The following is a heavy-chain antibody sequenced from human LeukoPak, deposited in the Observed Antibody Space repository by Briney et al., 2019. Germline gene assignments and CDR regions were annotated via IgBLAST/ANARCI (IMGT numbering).Heavy chain of an antibody. CDR3: ARGAPIDY. V-gene: IGHV3-74*01. CDR2: IYNDETSA. CDR1: GFSFSNTW. Sequence: GGSLRLSCAASGFSFSNTWMYWVRQGPGKGLVWVSCIYNDETSATYADSVKGRFTISRDNAKNTLYLQMDSLRVDDTAVYYCARGAPIDYWGQGTLVTVSP. J-gene: IGHJ4*02.